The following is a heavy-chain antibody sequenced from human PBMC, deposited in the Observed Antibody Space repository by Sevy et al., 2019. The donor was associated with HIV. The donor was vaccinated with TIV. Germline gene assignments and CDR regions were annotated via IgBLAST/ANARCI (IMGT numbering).Heavy chain of an antibody. Sequence: GGSLRLSCAASGFTFSNYGMHWVRQAPGKGLEWVAVIWYDGRNKYYADSVKGRFTISRDNSKNTLYLQMNSLRAEDTAVYYCAKTTYYYGSGSYLPFDYWGQGTLVTVSS. J-gene: IGHJ4*02. CDR2: IWYDGRNK. V-gene: IGHV3-33*06. D-gene: IGHD3-10*01. CDR1: GFTFSNYG. CDR3: AKTTYYYGSGSYLPFDY.